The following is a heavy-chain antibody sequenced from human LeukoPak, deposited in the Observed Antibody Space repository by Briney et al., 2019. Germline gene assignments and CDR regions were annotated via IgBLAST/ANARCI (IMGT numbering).Heavy chain of an antibody. CDR1: GYSFTSYW. CDR2: ICPGDSDT. D-gene: IGHD3-3*01. CDR3: ARFPWGYDFWSGYYIDC. V-gene: IGHV5-51*01. J-gene: IGHJ4*02. Sequence: GESLKISCKGSGYSFTSYWIGWVRQMPGKGLEWMGIICPGDSDTRYSPSFQGQVTISADKSISTAYLQWSSLKASDTAMYYCARFPWGYDFWSGYYIDCWGQGTLVTVSS.